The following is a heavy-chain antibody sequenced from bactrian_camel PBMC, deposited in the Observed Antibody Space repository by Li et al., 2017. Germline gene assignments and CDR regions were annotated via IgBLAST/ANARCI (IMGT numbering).Heavy chain of an antibody. V-gene: IGHV3S53*01. Sequence: HVQLVESGGGSVQAGGSMRVSCSFVVNGIKSIAMAWFRQSPIAGKRREGVVAIDTKGTVIYGDSVKGRFTISLDSARNILYLQMDNLKPEDSNMYFCAADSGGSWYPTLEDYDYAYWGQGTQVTVS. J-gene: IGHJ4*01. CDR1: VNGIKSIA. D-gene: IGHD6*01. CDR2: IDTKGTV. CDR3: AADSGGSWYPTLEDYDYAY.